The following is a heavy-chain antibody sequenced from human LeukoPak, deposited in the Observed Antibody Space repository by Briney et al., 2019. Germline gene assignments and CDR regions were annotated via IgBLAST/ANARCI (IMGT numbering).Heavy chain of an antibody. CDR2: IYSGGST. CDR3: ARGLQTSWFGELDNDY. CDR1: GLTVSTKY. J-gene: IGHJ4*02. Sequence: QPGGSLRLSCAASGLTVSTKYMSWVRQAPGKGLEWVSIIYSGGSTYYADSVKGRFTISRDNSKNTLYLQMNSLRAEDTAVYYCARGLQTSWFGELDNDYWGQGTLVTVSS. V-gene: IGHV3-53*01. D-gene: IGHD3-10*01.